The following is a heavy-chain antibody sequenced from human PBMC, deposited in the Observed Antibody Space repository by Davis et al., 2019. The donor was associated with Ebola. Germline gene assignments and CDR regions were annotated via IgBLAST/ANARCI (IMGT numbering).Heavy chain of an antibody. Sequence: MPSETLSLTCAVYGGSFSGYYWSWIRQPPGKGLEWIGEINHSGSTNYNPSLKSRVTISVDTSKNQFSLKLSSVTAADTAVYYCARVIRYYYYCGMDVWGQGTTVTVSS. CDR2: INHSGST. J-gene: IGHJ6*02. CDR1: GGSFSGYY. V-gene: IGHV4-34*01. CDR3: ARVIRYYYYCGMDV. D-gene: IGHD3-10*01.